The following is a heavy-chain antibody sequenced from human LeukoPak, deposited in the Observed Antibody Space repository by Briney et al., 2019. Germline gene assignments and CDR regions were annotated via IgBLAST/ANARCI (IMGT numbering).Heavy chain of an antibody. CDR1: GFTFSSYA. Sequence: GGSLRLSCAASGFTFSSYAMSWVRQAPGKGLEWVSGISGSGDSTNYADSVKGRFTISRDNSKNTLYLQMDSLRTEDTAVYYCARETGSSGFAGYFAYWGQGTLVTVSS. CDR2: ISGSGDST. V-gene: IGHV3-23*01. D-gene: IGHD3-22*01. J-gene: IGHJ4*02. CDR3: ARETGSSGFAGYFAY.